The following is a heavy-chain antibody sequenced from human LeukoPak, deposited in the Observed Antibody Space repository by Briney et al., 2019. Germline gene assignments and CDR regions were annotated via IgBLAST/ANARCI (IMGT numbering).Heavy chain of an antibody. CDR2: IDPSDSYT. D-gene: IGHD6-19*01. CDR1: GYSFTSYW. Sequence: GESLKISCKGSGYSFTSYWTSWVRQMPGKGLEWMGRIDPSDSYTNYSPSFQGHVTISADKSISTAYLQWSSLKASDTAMCYCARQRVAGRYYFDYWGQGTLVTVSS. V-gene: IGHV5-10-1*01. J-gene: IGHJ4*02. CDR3: ARQRVAGRYYFDY.